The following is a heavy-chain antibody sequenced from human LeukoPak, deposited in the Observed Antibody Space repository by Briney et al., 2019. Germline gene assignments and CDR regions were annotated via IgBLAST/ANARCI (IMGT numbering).Heavy chain of an antibody. Sequence: SETLSLTCAVYGGSFSGYYWSWIRQPPGKGLEWIGEINHSGSTNYNPSLKSRVTISVDTSKSQFSLNLSSVTAADTAVYYCATGHSSSSFWGQGTLVTVSS. CDR2: INHSGST. V-gene: IGHV4-34*01. CDR1: GGSFSGYY. CDR3: ATGHSSSSF. J-gene: IGHJ4*02. D-gene: IGHD6-6*01.